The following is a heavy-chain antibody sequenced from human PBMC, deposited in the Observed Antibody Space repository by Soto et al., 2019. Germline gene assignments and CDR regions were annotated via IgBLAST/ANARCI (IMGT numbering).Heavy chain of an antibody. J-gene: IGHJ3*02. D-gene: IGHD6-13*01. V-gene: IGHV3-33*01. Sequence: QVQLVESGGGVVQPGRSLRLSCAASGFTFSSYGRHWVRQAPGKGLEWVAVIWYDGSNKYYADSVKGRFTISRDNSKNTLYLQMNSLRAEDTAVYYCARGQQQPDAFDIWGQGTMVTVSS. CDR1: GFTFSSYG. CDR2: IWYDGSNK. CDR3: ARGQQQPDAFDI.